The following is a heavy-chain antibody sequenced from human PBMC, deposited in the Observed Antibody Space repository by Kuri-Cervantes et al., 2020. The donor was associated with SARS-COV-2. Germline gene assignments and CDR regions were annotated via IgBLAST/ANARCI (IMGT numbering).Heavy chain of an antibody. V-gene: IGHV1-18*04. CDR1: GYTFTTYG. D-gene: IGHD4-17*01. J-gene: IGHJ6*02. CDR3: AGGLDYGDYPYYYGMDV. CDR2: ISTYNANA. Sequence: ASVKVSCKASGYTFTTYGTTWVRQAPGQGLEWMGWISTYNANADYAQKLQGRVTMTTDTSTSIAHMELRSLRSDDTAIYYCAGGLDYGDYPYYYGMDVWGQGTTVTVSS.